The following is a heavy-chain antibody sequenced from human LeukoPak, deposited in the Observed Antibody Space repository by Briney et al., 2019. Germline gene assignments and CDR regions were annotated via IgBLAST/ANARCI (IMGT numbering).Heavy chain of an antibody. Sequence: GASVKVSCKASGYTFTDYYMHWVRQAAGQGLECMGWINPNSGGTNYAQKFQGRVTMTRDTSISTAYMELSRLRSDDTAVYYCARGCQYQLLIFLYYYMDVWGKGTTVTISS. J-gene: IGHJ6*03. D-gene: IGHD2-2*01. CDR3: ARGCQYQLLIFLYYYMDV. V-gene: IGHV1-2*02. CDR2: INPNSGGT. CDR1: GYTFTDYY.